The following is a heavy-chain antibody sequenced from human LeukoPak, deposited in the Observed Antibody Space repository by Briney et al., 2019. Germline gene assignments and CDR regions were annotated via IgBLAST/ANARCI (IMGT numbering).Heavy chain of an antibody. J-gene: IGHJ4*02. CDR2: ISSSSSTI. V-gene: IGHV3-48*04. CDR1: GFTFSSYS. CDR3: ARGGYSNSQAVDY. Sequence: PGGSLRLSCAASGFTFSSYSMSWIRQAPGKGLEWLSYISSSSSTIYYADSVKGRFTISRDNAENSLSLQMSSLRAEDTAVYYCARGGYSNSQAVDYWGQGTLVTVSS. D-gene: IGHD4-11*01.